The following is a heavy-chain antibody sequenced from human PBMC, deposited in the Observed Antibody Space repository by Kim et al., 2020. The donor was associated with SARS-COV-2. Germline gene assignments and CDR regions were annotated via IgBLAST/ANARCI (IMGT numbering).Heavy chain of an antibody. CDR3: SREWFCRRRDSDCLDCFDP. CDR2: ISTYSGDK. V-gene: IGHV1-18*01. CDR1: GYTFTTHG. Sequence: ASVKVSCKTSGYTFTTHGISWVRQAPGQGLEWVAWISTYSGDKNYAQKFRGRVAMTTDRFTSTVYMELRSRRSYDTAIYYCSREWFCRRRDSDCLDCFDP. J-gene: IGHJ5*02. D-gene: IGHD3-9*01.